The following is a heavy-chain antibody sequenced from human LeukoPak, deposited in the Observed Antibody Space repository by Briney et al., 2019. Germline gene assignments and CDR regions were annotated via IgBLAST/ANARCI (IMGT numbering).Heavy chain of an antibody. J-gene: IGHJ5*02. V-gene: IGHV3-15*01. CDR2: IKSKTDGGTT. Sequence: GRSLRLSRAASGFTFSNAWMSWVRQAPGKGLEWVGRIKSKTDGGTTDYAAPVKGRFTISRDDSNNTLYLQMNSLKSEDTAVYYCTTDGGDCGGDCPNWFDPWGQGTLVTVSS. D-gene: IGHD2-21*02. CDR3: TTDGGDCGGDCPNWFDP. CDR1: GFTFSNAW.